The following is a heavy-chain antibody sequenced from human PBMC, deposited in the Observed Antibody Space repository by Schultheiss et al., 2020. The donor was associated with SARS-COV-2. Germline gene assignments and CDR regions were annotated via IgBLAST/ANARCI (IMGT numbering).Heavy chain of an antibody. CDR1: GGSISSGGYS. V-gene: IGHV4-30-2*05. CDR2: IYHSGST. Sequence: SETLSLTCAVSGGSISSGGYSWSWIRQPPGKGLEWIGYIYHSGSTYYNPSLKSRVTISVDTSKNQFSLKLSSVTAADTAVYYCARVPAAAGTRRFDPWGQGTLVTVSS. D-gene: IGHD6-13*01. CDR3: ARVPAAAGTRRFDP. J-gene: IGHJ5*02.